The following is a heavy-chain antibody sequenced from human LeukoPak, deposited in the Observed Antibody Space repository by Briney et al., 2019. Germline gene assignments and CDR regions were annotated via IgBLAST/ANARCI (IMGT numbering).Heavy chain of an antibody. Sequence: GGSLRLSCAASGFTFSSYAMHWVRQAPGKGLEWVAVISYDGSNKHYADSVKGRFTISRDNSKNTLYVQMNSLRAEDTAIYYCAKVRYGVVVITPNYFDYWGQGTLVTVSS. CDR1: GFTFSSYA. J-gene: IGHJ4*02. D-gene: IGHD3-22*01. CDR2: ISYDGSNK. CDR3: AKVRYGVVVITPNYFDY. V-gene: IGHV3-30*04.